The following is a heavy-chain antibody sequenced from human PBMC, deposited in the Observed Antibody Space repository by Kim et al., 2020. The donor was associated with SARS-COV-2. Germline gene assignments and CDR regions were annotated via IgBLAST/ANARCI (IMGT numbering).Heavy chain of an antibody. D-gene: IGHD6-19*01. J-gene: IGHJ4*02. Sequence: GGSLRLSCSASGFTFSGYAMHWVRQAPGQGLVCVSGVSSNGGATYHADSVKGRFTISRDNSRNTVYLQMSSLRVEDTAVYFCVKEQRSGSYHFDYSGQGTLVTVSP. CDR2: VSSNGGAT. V-gene: IGHV3-64D*06. CDR1: GFTFSGYA. CDR3: VKEQRSGSYHFDY.